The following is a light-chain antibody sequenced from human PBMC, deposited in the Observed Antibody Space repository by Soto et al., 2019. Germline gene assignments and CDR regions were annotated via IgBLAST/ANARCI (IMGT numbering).Light chain of an antibody. CDR2: DIS. J-gene: IGKJ2*01. CDR3: QHYENLPYT. CDR1: QVISNY. Sequence: DIQMTQSASSLSASVGDRVTITCQASQVISNYLNWYQQKPGKAPKLLIYDISTLEIGVPSRFSGSGSGTDFTFTITALQPEDIATYYCQHYENLPYTFGQGTKLEI. V-gene: IGKV1-33*01.